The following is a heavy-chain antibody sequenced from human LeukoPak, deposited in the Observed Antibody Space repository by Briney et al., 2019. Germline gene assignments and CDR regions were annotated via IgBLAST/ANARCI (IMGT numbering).Heavy chain of an antibody. J-gene: IGHJ4*02. D-gene: IGHD5/OR15-5a*01. CDR1: GFTFSSYG. CDR2: ISYDGSNK. Sequence: PGRSLRLSCATSGFTFSSYGMHWVRQAPGKGLEWVAVISYDGSNKYYADSMKGRFTISRDNSKNTLYLQMNSLRAEDTAVYYCAKSVWVYAYYFDYWGQGTLVTVSS. CDR3: AKSVWVYAYYFDY. V-gene: IGHV3-30*18.